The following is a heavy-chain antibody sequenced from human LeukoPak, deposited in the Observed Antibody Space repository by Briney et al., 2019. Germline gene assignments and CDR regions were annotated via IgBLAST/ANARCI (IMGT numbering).Heavy chain of an antibody. CDR1: GGSISTYY. CDR3: ARDAVLSDYYYYYGMDV. V-gene: IGHV4-59*01. D-gene: IGHD4/OR15-4a*01. CDR2: IYYSGST. J-gene: IGHJ6*02. Sequence: SETLSLTCTVSGGSISTYYWSWIRQPPGKGLEWIGYIYYSGSTNYNPSLKSRVTISVDTSKNQFSLKVSSVTAADTAVYYCARDAVLSDYYYYYGMDVWGQGTTVTVSS.